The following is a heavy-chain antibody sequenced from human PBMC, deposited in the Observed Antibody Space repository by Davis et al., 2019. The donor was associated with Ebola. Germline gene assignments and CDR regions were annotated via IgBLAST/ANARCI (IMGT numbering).Heavy chain of an antibody. J-gene: IGHJ2*01. CDR2: VYDSGST. Sequence: MPGGSLRLSCTVPGGSISSYYWSWIRQPPGKGLEWIGYVYDSGSTNYNPSLKSRVTISVDTSKNQFSLKLSSVTAADTAVYYCAREAAGTVWFFDVWGRGSLVTVSS. V-gene: IGHV4-59*01. CDR1: GGSISSYY. CDR3: AREAAGTVWFFDV. D-gene: IGHD6-13*01.